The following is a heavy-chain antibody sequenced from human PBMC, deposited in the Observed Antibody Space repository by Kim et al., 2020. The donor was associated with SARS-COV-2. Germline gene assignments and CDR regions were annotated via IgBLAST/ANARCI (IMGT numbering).Heavy chain of an antibody. CDR1: GFSFNTYA. Sequence: GGSLRLSCAASGFSFNTYAMTWVRQAPGKGLEWVSGISYSGGNTYQVDSVKGRFTISRDNSKNMVFLQMNSLRVEDTAVYYCAKAPSWDGYNGYDFDYWGQGILVTVS. D-gene: IGHD5-12*01. J-gene: IGHJ4*02. V-gene: IGHV3-23*01. CDR2: ISYSGGNT. CDR3: AKAPSWDGYNGYDFDY.